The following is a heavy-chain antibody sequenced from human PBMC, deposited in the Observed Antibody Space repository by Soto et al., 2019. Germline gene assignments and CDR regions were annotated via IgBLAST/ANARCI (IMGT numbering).Heavy chain of an antibody. CDR1: GGSISSSSYY. CDR3: ARGGYGDYVGY. V-gene: IGHV4-39*01. CDR2: IYYSGST. D-gene: IGHD4-17*01. J-gene: IGHJ4*02. Sequence: QLQLQESGPGLVKPSETLFLTCTVSGGSISSSSYYWGWIRQPPGKGLEWIGSIYYSGSTYYNPSLKSRVTISVDTSKNQFSLKLSSVTAADTAVYYCARGGYGDYVGYWGQGTLVTVSS.